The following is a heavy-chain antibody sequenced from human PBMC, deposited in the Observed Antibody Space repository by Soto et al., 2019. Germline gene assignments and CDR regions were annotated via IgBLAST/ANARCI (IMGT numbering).Heavy chain of an antibody. Sequence: GGSLRLSCAASGFTFSSYWMHWVRQAPGKGLVWVSRINSDGSSTSYADSVKGRFTISRDNAKNTLYLQMNSLRAEDTAVYYCARHVYYYDSSGYSYFDYWGQGTLVTVSS. D-gene: IGHD3-22*01. CDR1: GFTFSSYW. CDR2: INSDGSST. J-gene: IGHJ4*02. V-gene: IGHV3-74*01. CDR3: ARHVYYYDSSGYSYFDY.